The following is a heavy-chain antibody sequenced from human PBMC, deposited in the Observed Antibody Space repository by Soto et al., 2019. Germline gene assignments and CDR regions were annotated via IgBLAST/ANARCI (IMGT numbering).Heavy chain of an antibody. CDR2: IHPNNGGT. J-gene: IGHJ4*02. CDR1: GYTFTGYY. V-gene: IGHV1-2*02. D-gene: IGHD3-10*01. Sequence: PGESLKISCKASGYTFTGYYIRWVRQAPGQGLEWMGWIHPNNGGTYFAQKFQGRVTMTRDTSISTAYLNLSSLRSDDTAVYFCARARGGGSGSYYDYWGQGTLVTVSS. CDR3: ARARGGGSGSYYDY.